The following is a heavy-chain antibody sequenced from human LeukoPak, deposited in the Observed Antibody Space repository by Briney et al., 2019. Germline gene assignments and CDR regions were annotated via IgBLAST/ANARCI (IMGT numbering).Heavy chain of an antibody. CDR1: GGSISSYY. J-gene: IGHJ3*02. V-gene: IGHV4-59*01. CDR2: IYYSGST. D-gene: IGHD3-22*01. Sequence: SETLSLTCTDSGGSISSYYWSWIRQPPGKGLEWIGYIYYSGSTNYNPSLKSRVTRSVDTSKNQFSLKLSSVTAADTAVYYCARASDYYDSSGYFLSAHAFDIWGQGTMVTVSS. CDR3: ARASDYYDSSGYFLSAHAFDI.